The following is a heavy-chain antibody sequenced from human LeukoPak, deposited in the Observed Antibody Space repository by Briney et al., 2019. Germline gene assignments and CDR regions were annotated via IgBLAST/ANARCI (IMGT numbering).Heavy chain of an antibody. J-gene: IGHJ4*02. D-gene: IGHD5-24*01. CDR1: GLTFSDYY. CDR2: ISSSGSTI. CDR3: ARSRWLQSEFDY. V-gene: IGHV3-11*01. Sequence: GGSLRLSCAASGLTFSDYYMSWIHQAPGKGLEWVSYISSSGSTIYYADSVKGRFTISRDNAKNSLYLQMNSLRAEDTAVYYCARSRWLQSEFDYWGQGTLVTVSS.